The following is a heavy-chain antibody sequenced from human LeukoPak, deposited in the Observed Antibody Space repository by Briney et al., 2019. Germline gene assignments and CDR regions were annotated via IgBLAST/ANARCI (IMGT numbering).Heavy chain of an antibody. Sequence: SVKVSCKASGGTFSSYAISWVRQAPGQGLEWMGRIIPIFGIANYAQKFQGRVTITADKSTSTAFMELSSLRSEDTAVYYCARDNWNYGGWFDPWGQGTLVTVSS. CDR3: ARDNWNYGGWFDP. D-gene: IGHD1-7*01. CDR1: GGTFSSYA. V-gene: IGHV1-69*04. J-gene: IGHJ5*02. CDR2: IIPIFGIA.